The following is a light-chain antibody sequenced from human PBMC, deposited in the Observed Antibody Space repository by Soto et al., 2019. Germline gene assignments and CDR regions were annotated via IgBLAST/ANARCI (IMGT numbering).Light chain of an antibody. V-gene: IGKV3-20*01. CDR1: QSVSRNY. CDR3: QHYAHNSPIT. Sequence: EFVLTQSPGTLSLSPGERATLSCRASQSVSRNYLAWYQQKPGQAPRLLIFGASSRATGIPDRFSGSGSGTDFTLTISRLEPEDFALYYCQHYAHNSPITFGQGTRLEI. J-gene: IGKJ5*01. CDR2: GAS.